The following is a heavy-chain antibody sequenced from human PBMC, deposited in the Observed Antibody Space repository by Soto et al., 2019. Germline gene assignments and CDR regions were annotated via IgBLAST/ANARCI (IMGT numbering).Heavy chain of an antibody. Sequence: PSETLSLTCTVSGGSISSYYWSWIRQPPGKGLEWIGYIYYSGSTNYNPSLKSRVTISVDTSKNQFSMKLSSVTAADTAVYYCARQTYYYDSSGYYPGAFDIWGQGTMVTVSS. CDR3: ARQTYYYDSSGYYPGAFDI. D-gene: IGHD3-22*01. CDR2: IYYSGST. J-gene: IGHJ3*02. CDR1: GGSISSYY. V-gene: IGHV4-59*08.